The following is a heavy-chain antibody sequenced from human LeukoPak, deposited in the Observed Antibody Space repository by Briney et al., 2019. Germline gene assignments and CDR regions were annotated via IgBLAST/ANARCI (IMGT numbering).Heavy chain of an antibody. J-gene: IGHJ3*02. Sequence: GGSLRLSCAASGFTFSSYAMSWVRQAPGEGLEWGSAISGSGGSTYYADSVKGRFTISRDNSKNTLYLQMNSLRAEDTAVYYCAKDLSIYAFQIWGQGTMVTVSS. CDR3: AKDLSIYAFQI. CDR2: ISGSGGST. D-gene: IGHD3-3*01. CDR1: GFTFSSYA. V-gene: IGHV3-23*01.